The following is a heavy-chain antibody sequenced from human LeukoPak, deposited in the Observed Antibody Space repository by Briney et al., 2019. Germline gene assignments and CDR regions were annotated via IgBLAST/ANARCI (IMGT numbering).Heavy chain of an antibody. CDR3: ARALSYSGRSDI. CDR1: GGSISSYY. CDR2: IYYSGST. Sequence: SETLSLTCTVSGGSISSYYWSWIRQPPGKGLEWIGYIYYSGSTNYNPSLKSRVTISVDTSKNQSSLKLTSVTAADTAVYYCARALSYSGRSDIWGQGTMGTVSS. J-gene: IGHJ3*02. D-gene: IGHD1-26*01. V-gene: IGHV4-59*01.